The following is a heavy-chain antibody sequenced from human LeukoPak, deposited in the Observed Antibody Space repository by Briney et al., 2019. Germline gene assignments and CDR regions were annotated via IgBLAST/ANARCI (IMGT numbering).Heavy chain of an antibody. CDR1: GGSISSYY. CDR3: ARVGSVTTDAFDI. V-gene: IGHV4-59*01. J-gene: IGHJ3*02. CDR2: IYYSGST. Sequence: SETPSLTCTVSGGSISSYYWSWIRQPPGKGLEWIGYIYYSGSTNYNPSLKSRVTISVDTSKNQFSLKLSSVTAADTAVYYCARVGSVTTDAFDIWGQGTMVTVSS. D-gene: IGHD4-17*01.